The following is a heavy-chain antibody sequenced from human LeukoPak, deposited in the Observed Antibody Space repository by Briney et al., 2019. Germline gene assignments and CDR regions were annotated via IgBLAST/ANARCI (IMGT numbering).Heavy chain of an antibody. V-gene: IGHV3-11*04. D-gene: IGHD3-10*01. CDR3: ARDFYGSGSSSPYYFDY. CDR1: GGSISSYY. Sequence: PSETLSLTCTVSGGSISSYYWNWIRQSPGKGLEYISYISSTGKTIYYADSVLGRFTISRDNAKNSLYLQMNSLRAEDTAVYYCARDFYGSGSSSPYYFDYWGQGTLVTVSS. CDR2: ISSTGKTI. J-gene: IGHJ4*02.